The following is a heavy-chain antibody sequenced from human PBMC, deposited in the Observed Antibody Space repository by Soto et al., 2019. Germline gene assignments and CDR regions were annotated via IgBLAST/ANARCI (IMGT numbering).Heavy chain of an antibody. Sequence: TLSLTCTVSGGSVSNGNYYWGWIRQSPGKGLEWIGSVYYRGRSYSKSSVKSRVTISVDTSKNQFSLNLNSVTASDTAVYYCVSQRTSVLTQAYFDYWGPGALVTVSS. CDR1: GGSVSNGNYY. V-gene: IGHV4-39*01. D-gene: IGHD2-8*01. J-gene: IGHJ4*02. CDR2: VYYRGRS. CDR3: VSQRTSVLTQAYFDY.